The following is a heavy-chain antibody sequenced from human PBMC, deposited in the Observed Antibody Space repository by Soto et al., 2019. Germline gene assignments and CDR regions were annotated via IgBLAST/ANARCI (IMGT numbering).Heavy chain of an antibody. D-gene: IGHD3-16*02. V-gene: IGHV1-18*03. CDR3: ARDALSNYYYYGMDV. J-gene: IGHJ6*02. Sequence: ASVKVSCKASGYTFTIYGITWVRQAPGQGLEWMGWISAYNDNTNYAQKLQGRVTMTTDKSTSTAYKEMRSQKTDDFVVYFCARDALSNYYYYGMDVWGQGTTVTVSS. CDR2: ISAYNDNT. CDR1: GYTFTIYG.